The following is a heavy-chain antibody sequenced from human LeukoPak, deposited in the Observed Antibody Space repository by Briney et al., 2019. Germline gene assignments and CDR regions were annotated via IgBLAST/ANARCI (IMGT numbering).Heavy chain of an antibody. Sequence: ASVKVSCKASGYTFTGYYMHWVRRAPGQGLEWMGWINPNSGGTNYAQKFQGRVTMTRDTSISTAYMELSRLRSDDTAVYYCARDYCSGGSCLFDPWGQGTLVTVSS. CDR3: ARDYCSGGSCLFDP. CDR2: INPNSGGT. J-gene: IGHJ5*02. CDR1: GYTFTGYY. D-gene: IGHD2-15*01. V-gene: IGHV1-2*02.